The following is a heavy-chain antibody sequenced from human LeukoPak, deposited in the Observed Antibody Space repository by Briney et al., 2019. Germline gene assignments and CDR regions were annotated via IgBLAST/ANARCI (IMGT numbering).Heavy chain of an antibody. J-gene: IGHJ6*03. CDR3: AKDLRSYYYYYMDV. D-gene: IGHD5/OR15-5a*01. V-gene: IGHV3-30*18. CDR1: GFTFSSYG. Sequence: GGSLRLSCAASGFTFSSYGMHWVRQAPGKGLEWVAVISYDGSNKYYADSVKGRFTISRDNSKNTLYLQMNSLRAEDTAVYYCAKDLRSYYYYYMDVWGKGTTVTVSS. CDR2: ISYDGSNK.